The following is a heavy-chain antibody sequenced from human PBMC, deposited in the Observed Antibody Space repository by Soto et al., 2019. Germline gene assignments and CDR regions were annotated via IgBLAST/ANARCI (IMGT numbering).Heavy chain of an antibody. CDR1: GGTFSSYA. D-gene: IGHD6-19*01. J-gene: IGHJ6*02. CDR3: ASKARTVAGNYGMDV. CDR2: IIPIFGTA. Sequence: QVQLVQSGAEVKKPGSSVKVSCKASGGTFSSYAISWVRQAPGQGLEWMGGIIPIFGTANYAQKFQGRVTIIADEYTSTAYMELSSLRSQDTAVYYCASKARTVAGNYGMDVWGQGTTVTVSS. V-gene: IGHV1-69*01.